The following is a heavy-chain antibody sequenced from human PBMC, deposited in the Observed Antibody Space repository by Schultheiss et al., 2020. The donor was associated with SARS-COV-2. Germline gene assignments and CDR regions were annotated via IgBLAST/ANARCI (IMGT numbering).Heavy chain of an antibody. D-gene: IGHD6-6*01. V-gene: IGHV3-23*01. CDR1: GFTFGDYA. CDR2: ISGSGGST. J-gene: IGHJ2*01. Sequence: GGSLRLSCTASGFTFGDYAMSWVRQAPGKGLEWVSAISGSGGSTYYADSVKGRFTISRDNSKNTLYLQMNSLRAEDTAVYYCARYTALAARLDWYFDLWGRGTLVTVSS. CDR3: ARYTALAARLDWYFDL.